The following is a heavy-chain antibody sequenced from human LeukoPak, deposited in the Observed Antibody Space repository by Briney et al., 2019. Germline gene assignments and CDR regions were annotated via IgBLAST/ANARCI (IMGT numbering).Heavy chain of an antibody. Sequence: SGTLSLTCAVSGGSISSSNWWSWVRQPPGKGLEWIGEIYHSGSTNYNPSLKSRVTISVDKSKNQFSLKPSSVTAADTAVYYCARGPYYYDSSGYYIPYYGMDVWGQGTTVTVSS. J-gene: IGHJ6*02. V-gene: IGHV4-4*02. CDR1: GGSISSSNW. CDR3: ARGPYYYDSSGYYIPYYGMDV. CDR2: IYHSGST. D-gene: IGHD3-22*01.